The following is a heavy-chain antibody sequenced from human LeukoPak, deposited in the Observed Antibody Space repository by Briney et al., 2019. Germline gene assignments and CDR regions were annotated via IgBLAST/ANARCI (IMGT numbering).Heavy chain of an antibody. V-gene: IGHV3-23*01. D-gene: IGHD6-19*01. Sequence: GGSLRLSCSASGFAFSVHAMSWLRQPPGKGLEWVSTINANSGTTSYAASVRGRFTISRDNPKNTLYLQLDTLRADDTATYYCAKPISGGLAVTADWFHPWGQGTLVVVSS. CDR3: AKPISGGLAVTADWFHP. CDR1: GFAFSVHA. J-gene: IGHJ5*01. CDR2: INANSGTT.